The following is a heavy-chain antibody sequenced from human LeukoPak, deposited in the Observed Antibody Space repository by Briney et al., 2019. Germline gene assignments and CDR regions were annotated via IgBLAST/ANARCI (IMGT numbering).Heavy chain of an antibody. CDR3: ASSLDTAAIY. CDR2: TYYKSKRSN. CDR1: GDSVSSNSAA. D-gene: IGHD5-18*01. J-gene: IGHJ1*01. Sequence: SQTLSLTCAISGDSVSSNSAAWNWIRQSPSRGLEWLGRTYYKSKRSNDYAVSVKSRITINPDTSKNQLSLQLNSVTPEDTAVYYCASSLDTAAIYWGQGTLVTVSS. V-gene: IGHV6-1*01.